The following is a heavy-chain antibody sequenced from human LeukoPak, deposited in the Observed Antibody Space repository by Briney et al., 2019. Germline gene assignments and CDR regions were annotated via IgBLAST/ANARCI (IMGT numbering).Heavy chain of an antibody. Sequence: ASVKVSCKASGYSFTSYDINWVRQATGQGLEWMGWMNPNTGNTGYTQKFQGRVTMTRNTSIRTAYMELSSLRSEDTAVYYCARGFYEYGSGSQDYWGQGTLVTVSS. D-gene: IGHD3-10*01. CDR2: MNPNTGNT. J-gene: IGHJ4*02. CDR1: GYSFTSYD. V-gene: IGHV1-8*01. CDR3: ARGFYEYGSGSQDY.